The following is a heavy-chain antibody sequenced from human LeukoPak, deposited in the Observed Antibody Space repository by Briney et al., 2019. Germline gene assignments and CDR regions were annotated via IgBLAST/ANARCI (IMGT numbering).Heavy chain of an antibody. CDR2: INPYSGNT. Sequence: ASVKVSCTASGYTFTAYYMHWVRLAPGQGLEWMGWINPYSGNTDYAQYFQGRVTMTRDTSISTAYMELSSLISDDTAVYYCARAQFSPAITVAGNWFDPWGQGTLVTVSS. J-gene: IGHJ5*02. CDR1: GYTFTAYY. V-gene: IGHV1-2*02. CDR3: ARAQFSPAITVAGNWFDP. D-gene: IGHD6-19*01.